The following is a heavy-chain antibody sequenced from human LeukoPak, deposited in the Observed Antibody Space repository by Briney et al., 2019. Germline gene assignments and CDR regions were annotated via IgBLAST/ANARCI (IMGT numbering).Heavy chain of an antibody. CDR2: INHSGST. V-gene: IGHV4-34*01. CDR1: GGSFSGYY. J-gene: IGHJ5*02. CDR3: ARDQIAVAGTGRFDP. Sequence: SETLSLTCAVYGGSFSGYYWSWIRQPPGKGLEWIGEINHSGSTNYNPSLKSRVTISVDTSKNQFSLKLSSVTAADTAVYYCARDQIAVAGTGRFDPWGQGTLVTVSS. D-gene: IGHD6-19*01.